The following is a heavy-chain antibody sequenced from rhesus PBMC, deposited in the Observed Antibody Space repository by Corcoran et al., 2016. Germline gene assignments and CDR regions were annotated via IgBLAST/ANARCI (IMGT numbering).Heavy chain of an antibody. J-gene: IGHJ4*01. D-gene: IGHD6-25*01. Sequence: QVQLQESGPGLVKPSETLSLTCAVSGGSISDYYYWNWIRQPPGKGLEWIGNIYGNSASTYSNPSPKSRVTISKDTSKNHFFLKLSSVTAADTAVYYCARDQGYSGIPYYFDYWGQGVLVTVSS. CDR2: IYGNSAST. V-gene: IGHV4S9*01. CDR3: ARDQGYSGIPYYFDY. CDR1: GGSISDYYY.